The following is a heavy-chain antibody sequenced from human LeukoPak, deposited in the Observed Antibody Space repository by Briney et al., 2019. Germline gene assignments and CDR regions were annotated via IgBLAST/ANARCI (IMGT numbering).Heavy chain of an antibody. CDR3: ARDTPEYYFDY. J-gene: IGHJ4*02. CDR2: IKQDGSEK. CDR1: GFTVSSYC. Sequence: GGSLRLYGAASGFTVSSYCMSWVRQAPGQGLEWVTNIKQDGSEKYHVDSVKGRFTISRDNAKNSLYLQMNSVRAEDTAVYYCARDTPEYYFDYWGQGTLVNVSS. D-gene: IGHD1-14*01. V-gene: IGHV3-7*04.